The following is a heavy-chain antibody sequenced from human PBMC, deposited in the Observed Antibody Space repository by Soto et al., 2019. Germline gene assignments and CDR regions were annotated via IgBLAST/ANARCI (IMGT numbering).Heavy chain of an antibody. D-gene: IGHD4-4*01. V-gene: IGHV4-30-2*01. J-gene: IGHJ5*02. CDR2: IYHSGST. CDR1: GGSISSGGYS. CDR3: ARDYRYNWFDP. Sequence: SETLSLTCAVSGGSISSGGYSWSWIRQPPGKGLEWIGYIYHSGSTYYNPSLKSRVTISVDRSKNQFSLKLSSVTAADTAVYYCARDYRYNWFDPWGQGTLVTAPQ.